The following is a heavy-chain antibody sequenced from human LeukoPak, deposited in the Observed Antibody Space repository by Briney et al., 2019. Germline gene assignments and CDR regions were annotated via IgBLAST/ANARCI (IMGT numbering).Heavy chain of an antibody. CDR1: GGSVSSGSYY. J-gene: IGHJ4*02. CDR3: ARVSSYSSGWYDIDY. V-gene: IGHV4-61*01. D-gene: IGHD6-19*01. CDR2: IYYSGST. Sequence: PSETLSLTCTGSGGSVSSGSYYWSWIRQPPGKGLERIGYIYYSGSTNYNPSLKSRVTISVDTSKNQFSLELSSVTAADTAVYYCARVSSYSSGWYDIDYWGQGTLVTVSS.